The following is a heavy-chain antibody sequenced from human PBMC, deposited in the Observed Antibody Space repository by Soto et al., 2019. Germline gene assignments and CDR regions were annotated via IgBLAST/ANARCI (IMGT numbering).Heavy chain of an antibody. Sequence: EVHLVESGGGLVQSGGSLRLSCEPSGFSFITYWMNWVRQAPGKGLEWLASIKEDGSGKQYVDSVKGRFTISRDNAKNSLYLQMNSLSEEDTAVYYCVRAISGSFALWGQGTLVIVSS. V-gene: IGHV3-7*04. CDR2: IKEDGSGK. J-gene: IGHJ4*02. CDR1: GFSFITYW. CDR3: VRAISGSFAL. D-gene: IGHD3-9*01.